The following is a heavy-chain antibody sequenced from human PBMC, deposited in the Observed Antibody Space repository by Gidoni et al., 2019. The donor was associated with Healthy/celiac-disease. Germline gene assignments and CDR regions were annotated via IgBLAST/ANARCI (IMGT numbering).Heavy chain of an antibody. CDR2: ISSRSNSI. J-gene: IGHJ4*02. D-gene: IGHD2-15*01. Sequence: EVQLVESGGGLVQPGGCLRLSCAALGCSVSSYSMNWVRQAPGKGLEWVSYISSRSNSIYYTDSVKGRFTISRDNAKNSLFLQMHSLRDEDTAVYYCARGRQVETPFGYWGQGTLVTVSS. CDR1: GCSVSSYS. V-gene: IGHV3-48*02. CDR3: ARGRQVETPFGY.